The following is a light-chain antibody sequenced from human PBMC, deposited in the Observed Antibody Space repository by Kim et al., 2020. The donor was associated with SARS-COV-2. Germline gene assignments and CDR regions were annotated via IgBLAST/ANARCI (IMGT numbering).Light chain of an antibody. V-gene: IGKV3D-7*01. CDR3: QQDYNLPPT. Sequence: EIVMTQSPATLSLSPGERATLSCRASQSVSSSYLSWYQQKPGQAPRLLIYGASTRATGIPARFSGSGSGTDFTLTISSLQPEGFAVYYCQQDYNLPPTFGGGTKLEI. CDR2: GAS. CDR1: QSVSSSY. J-gene: IGKJ4*01.